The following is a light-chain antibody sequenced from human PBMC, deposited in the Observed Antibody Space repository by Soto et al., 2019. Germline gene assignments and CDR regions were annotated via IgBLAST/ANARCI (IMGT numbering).Light chain of an antibody. CDR2: GAS. J-gene: IGKJ1*01. CDR1: QSVSSS. Sequence: EIVMTQSPATLSVSPGERATLSCRASQSVSSSLAWYQQKPGQAPRLLIYGASTRATGIPARFSGSGSVTEFTLTISSLQSEDFAVYYCQQYNNWPPRGTFGQGTKVEMK. V-gene: IGKV3-15*01. CDR3: QQYNNWPPRGT.